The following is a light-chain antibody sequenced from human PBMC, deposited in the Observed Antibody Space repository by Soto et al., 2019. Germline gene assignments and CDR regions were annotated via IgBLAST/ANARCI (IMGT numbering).Light chain of an antibody. CDR3: MHGSHWPWT. J-gene: IGKJ1*01. CDR1: QSLVYSDGNTY. V-gene: IGKV2-30*01. CDR2: KVY. Sequence: DLVMTQSPLSLPVTLGQPASITCRSSQSLVYSDGNTYLNWFQQRPGQSARRIIYKVYYRDSGVSDRFSGSGTGRDFTTKISRVEDEDVGDYCCMHGSHWPWTFGQGTKVEIE.